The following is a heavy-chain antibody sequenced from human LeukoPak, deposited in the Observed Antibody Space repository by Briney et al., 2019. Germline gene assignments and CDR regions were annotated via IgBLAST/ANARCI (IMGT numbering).Heavy chain of an antibody. CDR2: ISSSSSYI. Sequence: GSLRLSCAASEFTFSSYSMNWVRQAPGKGLEWVSSISSSSSYIYYADSVKGRFTISRDNSKNTLYLQMNSLRAEDTAVYYCAKDRYCSGGSCTDAFDIWGQGTMVTVSS. D-gene: IGHD2-15*01. J-gene: IGHJ3*02. CDR1: EFTFSSYS. V-gene: IGHV3-21*01. CDR3: AKDRYCSGGSCTDAFDI.